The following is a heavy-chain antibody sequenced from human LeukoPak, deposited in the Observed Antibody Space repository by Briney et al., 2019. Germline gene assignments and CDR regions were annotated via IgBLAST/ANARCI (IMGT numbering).Heavy chain of an antibody. CDR3: ARVGYHGADAFDI. CDR2: ISAYNGNT. V-gene: IGHV1-18*01. J-gene: IGHJ3*02. CDR1: GYTSTTYG. Sequence: ASAKVSCKASGYTSTTYGISWVRQAPGQGLEWMGWISAYNGNTNYAQKLQGRVTLTTDTSTSTAYMELRSARSDDTAVYYCARVGYHGADAFDIWGQGTMVTVSS. D-gene: IGHD2-2*01.